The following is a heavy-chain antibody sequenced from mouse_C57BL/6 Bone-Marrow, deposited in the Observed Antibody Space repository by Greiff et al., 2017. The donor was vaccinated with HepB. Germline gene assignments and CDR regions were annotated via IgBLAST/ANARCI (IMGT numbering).Heavy chain of an antibody. D-gene: IGHD2-5*01. CDR2: ISNGGGST. J-gene: IGHJ3*01. Sequence: EVKLMESGGGLVQPGGSLKLSCAASGFTFSDYYMYWVRQTPEKRLEWVAYISNGGGSTYYPDTVKGRFTISRDNAKNTLYLQMSRLKSEDTAMYYCARSYYSNYGAYWGQGTLVTVSA. CDR1: GFTFSDYY. V-gene: IGHV5-12*01. CDR3: ARSYYSNYGAY.